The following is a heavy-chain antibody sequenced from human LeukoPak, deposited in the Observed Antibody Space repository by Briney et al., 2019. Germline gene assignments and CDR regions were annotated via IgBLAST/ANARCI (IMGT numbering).Heavy chain of an antibody. CDR2: IYYSGST. Sequence: SQTLSLTCTVSGGSISSGDYYWSWIRQPPGKGLEWIGYIYYSGSTNYNPSLKSRVTISVDTSKNQFSLKLSSVTAADTAVYYCARPYGDYGLYAFDIWGQGTMVTVSS. V-gene: IGHV4-61*08. D-gene: IGHD4-17*01. CDR1: GGSISSGDYY. J-gene: IGHJ3*02. CDR3: ARPYGDYGLYAFDI.